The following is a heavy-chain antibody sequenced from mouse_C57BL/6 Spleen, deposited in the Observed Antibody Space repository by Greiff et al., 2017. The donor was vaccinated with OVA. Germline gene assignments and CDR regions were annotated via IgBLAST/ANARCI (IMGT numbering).Heavy chain of an antibody. CDR2: IDPSDSVT. J-gene: IGHJ3*01. CDR1: GYTFTSYW. CDR3: VGGLTGSAGLAY. V-gene: IGHV1-52*01. Sequence: QVHVKQPGAELVRPGSSVKLSCKASGYTFTSYWMHWVKQRPIPGLEWIGNIDPSDSVTHYNHKFKDKATLTVDKSSSTAYMQLSSLTSEDSAVYYCVGGLTGSAGLAYWGQGTLVTVSA. D-gene: IGHD4-1*01.